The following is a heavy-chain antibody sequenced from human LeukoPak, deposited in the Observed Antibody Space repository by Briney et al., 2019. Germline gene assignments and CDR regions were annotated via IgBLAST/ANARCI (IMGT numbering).Heavy chain of an antibody. J-gene: IGHJ4*02. D-gene: IGHD2-15*01. CDR1: GGSSSGYY. CDR2: INHSGST. Sequence: SETLSLTCAVYGGSSSGYYWSWIRQPPGKGLEWIGEINHSGSTNYNPSLKSRVTISVDTSKNQFSLKLSSVTAADTAVYYCARGTRILDYWGQGTLVTVSS. CDR3: ARGTRILDY. V-gene: IGHV4-34*01.